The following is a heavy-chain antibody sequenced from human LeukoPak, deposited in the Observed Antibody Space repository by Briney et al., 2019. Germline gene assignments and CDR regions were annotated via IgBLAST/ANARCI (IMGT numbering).Heavy chain of an antibody. CDR1: GYTFTSYY. CDR3: ARPLAPVMLNAFDV. CDR2: INPSGGST. Sequence: ASVKISCKASGYTFTSYYIHWVRQAPGQGLEWMGIINPSGGSTDYAQKFQDRVTVTRDTSTSTVYMELSSLRSEDTAMYYCARPLAPVMLNAFDVWGQGTMVTVSS. J-gene: IGHJ3*01. V-gene: IGHV1-46*01. D-gene: IGHD2-8*01.